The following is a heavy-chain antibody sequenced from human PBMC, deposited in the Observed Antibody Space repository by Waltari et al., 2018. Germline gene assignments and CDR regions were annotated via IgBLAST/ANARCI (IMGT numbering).Heavy chain of an antibody. D-gene: IGHD3-16*01. CDR2: ISVYNGNT. Sequence: QVQLVQSGAEVKKPGASVKVSCKASGYTFSNYGNNWVRQAPGKGLEWMGYISVYNGNTNYAQKLQGRVTMTTETSTTTPYMELGGLSSDDPPVYYWVRLLGAGGTGDYWGQGTLVTVSS. J-gene: IGHJ4*02. CDR1: GYTFSNYG. V-gene: IGHV1-18*04. CDR3: VRLLGAGGTGDY.